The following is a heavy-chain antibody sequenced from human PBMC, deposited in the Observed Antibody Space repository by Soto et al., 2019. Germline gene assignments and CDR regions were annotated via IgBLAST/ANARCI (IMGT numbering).Heavy chain of an antibody. Sequence: PSETLCLTCVVSGGSISSGGYSWSWIRQPPGKGLEWIGYIYHSGSTYYNPSLKSRVTISVDRSKNQFSLKLSSVTAADTAVYYCVRVPGPWGQGTLVTVSS. J-gene: IGHJ5*02. CDR3: VRVPGP. CDR1: GGSISSGGYS. V-gene: IGHV4-30-2*01. CDR2: IYHSGST.